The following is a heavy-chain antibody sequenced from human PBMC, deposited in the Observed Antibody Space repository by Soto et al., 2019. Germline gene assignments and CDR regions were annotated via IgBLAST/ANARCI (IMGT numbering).Heavy chain of an antibody. CDR2: ISGSGGST. V-gene: IGHV3-23*01. CDR1: GFTFSNCR. D-gene: IGHD4-17*01. Sequence: GGSLRLSCASSGFTFSNCRMHWVRQAPGKGLEWVSAISGSGGSTYYADSVKGRFTISRDNSKNTLYLQMNSLRTEDAAVYYCARNRDYAFDYWGRGTLVTVSS. J-gene: IGHJ4*02. CDR3: ARNRDYAFDY.